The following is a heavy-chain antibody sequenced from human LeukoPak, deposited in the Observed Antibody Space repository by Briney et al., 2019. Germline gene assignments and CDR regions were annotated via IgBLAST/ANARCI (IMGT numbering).Heavy chain of an antibody. CDR1: GFTFSSYA. Sequence: PGGSLRLSCAASGFTFSSYAMSWVRQAPGKGLEWVSAISGSGGSTYYADSVKGRFTISRDNSKNTLYLQMNSLRAQDTAVYYCAKDTPIVVVPAAIPDVANWYFDLWGRGTLVTVSS. CDR3: AKDTPIVVVPAAIPDVANWYFDL. V-gene: IGHV3-23*01. D-gene: IGHD2-2*02. CDR2: ISGSGGST. J-gene: IGHJ2*01.